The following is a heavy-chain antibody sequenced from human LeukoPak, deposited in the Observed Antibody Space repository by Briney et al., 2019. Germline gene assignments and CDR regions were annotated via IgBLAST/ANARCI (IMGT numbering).Heavy chain of an antibody. CDR2: ITSGSSYI. D-gene: IGHD3-3*01. CDR3: ARDQPEWSLYNWFDP. J-gene: IGHJ5*02. V-gene: IGHV3-21*01. Sequence: NPGGSLRLSCAASGFTFNSYEMNWVRQAPGQGLEWVSSITSGSSYIYYADSVKGRFTISRDNAKSSLYLQMNSLRAEDTAVYYCARDQPEWSLYNWFDPWGQGTLVTVSS. CDR1: GFTFNSYE.